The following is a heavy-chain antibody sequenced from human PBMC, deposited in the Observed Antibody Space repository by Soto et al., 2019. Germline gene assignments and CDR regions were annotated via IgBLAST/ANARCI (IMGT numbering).Heavy chain of an antibody. CDR3: ARGSSEDIVLMVSLPMVSYYFDY. Sequence: GGSLRLSCAASGFTFSSYGMHWVRQAPGKGLEWVAVLWYYGSYKYFADSVKGRFTISRDNSKNTLYLQMISLRAEDTAVYYCARGSSEDIVLMVSLPMVSYYFDYWGQGTLVTVSS. CDR1: GFTFSSYG. D-gene: IGHD2-8*01. CDR2: LWYYGSYK. J-gene: IGHJ4*02. V-gene: IGHV3-33*01.